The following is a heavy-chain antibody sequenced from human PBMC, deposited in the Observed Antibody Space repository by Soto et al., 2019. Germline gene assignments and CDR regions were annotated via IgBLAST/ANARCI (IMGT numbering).Heavy chain of an antibody. Sequence: SETLSLTCTVSGGSISSGGYYWSWIRQPPGKGLEWIGYIYYSGSTNYNPSLKSRVTISVDTSKNQFSLKLSSVTAADTAVYYCARLDSSGYYPSTNFDYWGQGTLVTVSS. J-gene: IGHJ4*02. V-gene: IGHV4-61*08. CDR1: GGSISSGGYY. CDR2: IYYSGST. D-gene: IGHD3-22*01. CDR3: ARLDSSGYYPSTNFDY.